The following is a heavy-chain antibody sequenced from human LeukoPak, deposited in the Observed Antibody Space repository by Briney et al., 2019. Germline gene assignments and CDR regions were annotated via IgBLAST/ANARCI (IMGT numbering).Heavy chain of an antibody. V-gene: IGHV4-34*01. D-gene: IGHD2-2*02. CDR3: ARHRYCSSTSCYNYYYYYMDV. J-gene: IGHJ6*03. CDR2: INHSGST. Sequence: PSETLSLTCAVYGGSFSGYYWSWIRQPPGKGLEWIGEINHSGSTNYNPSLKSRVTISVDTSKNQFSLKLSSVTAADTAVYYCARHRYCSSTSCYNYYYYYMDVWGKGTTVTVSS. CDR1: GGSFSGYY.